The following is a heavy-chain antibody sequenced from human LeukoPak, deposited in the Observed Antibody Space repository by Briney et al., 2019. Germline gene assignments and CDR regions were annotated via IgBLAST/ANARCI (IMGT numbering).Heavy chain of an antibody. CDR3: ARVPTYYDFWSGYYTQPLASYYYGMDV. CDR2: IYYSGST. J-gene: IGHJ6*02. D-gene: IGHD3-3*01. CDR1: GGSISSGDYY. Sequence: SQTLSLTCAVSGGSISSGDYYWSWIRQPPGKGLEWIGYIYYSGSTYYNPSLKSRVTISVDTSKNQFSLKLSSVTAADTAVYYCARVPTYYDFWSGYYTQPLASYYYGMDVWGQGTTVTVSS. V-gene: IGHV4-30-4*01.